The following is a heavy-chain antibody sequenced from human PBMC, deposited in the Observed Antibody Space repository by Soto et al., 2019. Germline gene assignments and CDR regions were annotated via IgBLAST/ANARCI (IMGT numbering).Heavy chain of an antibody. Sequence: SETLSLTCTVSGGSISSGDYYWSWIRQPPGKGLEWIGYIYYSGSTYYNPSLKSRVTISVDTSKNQFSLKLSSVTAADTAVYYCARGGEYCSSTSCYYYYYYGMDVWGQGTTVTVS. D-gene: IGHD2-2*01. CDR2: IYYSGST. V-gene: IGHV4-30-4*01. J-gene: IGHJ6*02. CDR1: GGSISSGDYY. CDR3: ARGGEYCSSTSCYYYYYYGMDV.